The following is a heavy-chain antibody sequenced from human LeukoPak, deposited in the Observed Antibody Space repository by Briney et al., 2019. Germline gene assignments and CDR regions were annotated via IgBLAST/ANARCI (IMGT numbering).Heavy chain of an antibody. J-gene: IGHJ4*02. CDR3: ARSDSTTWHLFGY. CDR1: RFTFTSYA. Sequence: GRSLRLSCTACRFTFTSYAKHWVRQTPGKGQEWLALTSYDGSDDHYTDSVKGRFTISRDNSMDTLYLQMNSLRSEDTAVYYCARSDSTTWHLFGYWGQRTLVTVSS. CDR2: TSYDGSDD. D-gene: IGHD6-13*01. V-gene: IGHV3-30-3*01.